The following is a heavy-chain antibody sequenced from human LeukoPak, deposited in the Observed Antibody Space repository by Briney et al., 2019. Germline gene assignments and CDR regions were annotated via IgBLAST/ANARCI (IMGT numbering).Heavy chain of an antibody. V-gene: IGHV1-18*01. CDR2: ISAYNGDT. CDR3: ARDPSNSSGRYVLFDF. J-gene: IGHJ4*02. D-gene: IGHD6-19*01. CDR1: GYTFTRYG. Sequence: ASVKVSCKASGYTFTRYGISWVRQAPGQGLEWMGWISAYNGDTSYAQNLQGRVTMTTDTSTSTAYMELRSLRSDDTAVYYCARDPSNSSGRYVLFDFWGQGTLVTVSS.